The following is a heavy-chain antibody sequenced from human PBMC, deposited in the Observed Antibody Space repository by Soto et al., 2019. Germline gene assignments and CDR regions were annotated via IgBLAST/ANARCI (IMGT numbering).Heavy chain of an antibody. CDR2: IIPIFGTA. Sequence: QVQLVQSGAEVKKPGSSVKVSCKASGGTFSSYAISWVRQAPGQGLEWMGGIIPIFGTANYAQKFQGRVKITADESTSTAYMELSSLRSEDTAVYYCARSSVDVVVQAAPGHYYYYGMDVWGQGTTVTVS. V-gene: IGHV1-69*01. CDR1: GGTFSSYA. CDR3: ARSSVDVVVQAAPGHYYYYGMDV. D-gene: IGHD2-2*01. J-gene: IGHJ6*02.